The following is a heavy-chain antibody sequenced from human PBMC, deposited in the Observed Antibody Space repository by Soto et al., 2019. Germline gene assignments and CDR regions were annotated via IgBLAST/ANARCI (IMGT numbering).Heavy chain of an antibody. J-gene: IGHJ4*02. CDR3: ARGVIAGVDY. V-gene: IGHV1-8*01. CDR2: MQPSTGRT. CDR1: GYSFTSLD. D-gene: IGHD3-16*01. Sequence: QVQLVQSGAEVREPGASVKVSCKASGYSFTSLDINWVRQTAGQGLEWMGWMQPSTGRTGYAQTFQGRVIITRDTSINAAYMELTTLTSDDTAFYYCARGVIAGVDYWGQGTLVTVSS.